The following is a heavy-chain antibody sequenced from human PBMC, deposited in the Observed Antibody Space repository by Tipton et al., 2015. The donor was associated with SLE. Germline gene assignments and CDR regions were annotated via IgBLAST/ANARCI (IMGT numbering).Heavy chain of an antibody. CDR1: GGSISSSY. D-gene: IGHD3-10*01. CDR2: IYHLGST. Sequence: TLSLTCSVSGGSISSSYWSWIRQTPGKRLEWIGYIYHLGSTEYNPSLKSRVAISADTSNNQFSLELRSVTAADTAVYYCARHLGVIVAFEVWGQGTVLTVSS. J-gene: IGHJ3*01. V-gene: IGHV4-59*01. CDR3: ARHLGVIVAFEV.